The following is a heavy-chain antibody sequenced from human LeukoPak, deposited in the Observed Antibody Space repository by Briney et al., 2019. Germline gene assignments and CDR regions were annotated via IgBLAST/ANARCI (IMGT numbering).Heavy chain of an antibody. CDR1: GDSISNYY. CDR2: IYHSGST. Sequence: SETLSLTCTVSGDSISNYYWSWIRRPPGKGLEWIGYIYHSGSTKYNPSLKSRVTISIDTSKHQFSLKLSSVTAADTAMYYCARGGDTSSWYAWFDPWGQGTLVTVSS. CDR3: ARGGDTSSWYAWFDP. J-gene: IGHJ5*02. D-gene: IGHD6-13*01. V-gene: IGHV4-59*01.